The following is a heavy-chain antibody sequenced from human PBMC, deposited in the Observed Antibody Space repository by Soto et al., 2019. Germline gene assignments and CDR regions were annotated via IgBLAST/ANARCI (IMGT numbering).Heavy chain of an antibody. CDR1: GGSISGDYYH. Sequence: QVQLQQSGPRLVKPSQTLSLTCTVSGGSISGDYYHWTWIRQSPGKGLEWIGYVFHSGSVLYNPSLKSRLNISVDTSKNQFSLRLSSVTAADTAVYFCAREDDGGDRDYYGLDVWGQGTTVTVSS. D-gene: IGHD2-21*02. CDR2: VFHSGSV. J-gene: IGHJ6*02. V-gene: IGHV4-30-4*08. CDR3: AREDDGGDRDYYGLDV.